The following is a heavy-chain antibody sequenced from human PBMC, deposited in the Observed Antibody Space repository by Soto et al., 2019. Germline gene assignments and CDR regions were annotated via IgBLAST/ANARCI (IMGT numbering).Heavy chain of an antibody. J-gene: IGHJ4*02. CDR1: GFTFSTYA. D-gene: IGHD3-16*02. Sequence: PGGSLRLSCEASGFTFSTYAMHWVRQTPGKGLEWLAVISHDGDKEHISDSVKGRFAISRDNSKSTLYLQISSLKDEDTAVYQCVASALSFDFWGQGTPVTVSS. V-gene: IGHV3-30*09. CDR2: ISHDGDKE. CDR3: VASALSFDF.